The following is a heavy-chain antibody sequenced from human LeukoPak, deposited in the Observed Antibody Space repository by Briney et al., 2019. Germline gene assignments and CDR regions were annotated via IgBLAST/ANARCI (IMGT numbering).Heavy chain of an antibody. Sequence: GGSLRLSCTASGFTFSTYAMSWVRQAPGKGLVWVSRINSDGSSTSYADSVKGRFTISRDNAKNTLYLQMNSLRAEDTAVYYCARPLYYYDSSGYPYWGQGTLVTVSS. CDR2: INSDGSST. D-gene: IGHD3-22*01. J-gene: IGHJ4*02. CDR1: GFTFSTYA. V-gene: IGHV3-74*01. CDR3: ARPLYYYDSSGYPY.